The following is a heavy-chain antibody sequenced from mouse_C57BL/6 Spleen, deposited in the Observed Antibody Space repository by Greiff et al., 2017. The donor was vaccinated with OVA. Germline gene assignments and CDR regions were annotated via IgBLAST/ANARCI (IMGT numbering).Heavy chain of an antibody. CDR2: IDPSDSYT. Sequence: QVQLQQPGAELVKPGASVKLSCKASGYTFTSYWMQWVKQRPGQGLEWIGEIDPSDSYTNYNQKFKGKATLTVDTSSSTAYMQLSSLTSEDSAVYYCARKIGYGSSLAWFAYWGQGTLVTVSA. V-gene: IGHV1-50*01. CDR3: ARKIGYGSSLAWFAY. J-gene: IGHJ3*01. CDR1: GYTFTSYW. D-gene: IGHD1-1*01.